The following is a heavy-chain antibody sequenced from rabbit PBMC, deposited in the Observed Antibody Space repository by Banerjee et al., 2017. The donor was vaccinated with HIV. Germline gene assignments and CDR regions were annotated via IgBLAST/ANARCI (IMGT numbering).Heavy chain of an antibody. CDR2: IDTDWDSA. V-gene: IGHV1S45*01. J-gene: IGHJ6*01. Sequence: QEQLEESGGDLVKPEGSLTLTCTASAFSFSNKYVMCWVRQAPGKGLEWIGCIDTDWDSAFYASWVISRFTISKTSSTTVTLQMTSLTAADTATYFCARYRHDYGVALDLWGQGTLVTVS. CDR3: ARYRHDYGVALDL. D-gene: IGHD2-1*01. CDR1: AFSFSNKYV.